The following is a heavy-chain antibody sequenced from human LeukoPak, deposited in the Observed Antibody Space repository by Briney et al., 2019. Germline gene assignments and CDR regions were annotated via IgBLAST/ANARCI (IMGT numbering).Heavy chain of an antibody. CDR1: GGSFSGYY. CDR2: INHSGSA. J-gene: IGHJ4*02. Sequence: SETLSLTCAVYGGSFSGYYWSWIRQPPGKGLEWIGEINHSGSANYNPSLESRVTISVDTSKNQFSLKLSSVTAADTAVYYCARGMRRYGGNAYYFDYWGQGTLVTVSS. V-gene: IGHV4-34*01. D-gene: IGHD4-23*01. CDR3: ARGMRRYGGNAYYFDY.